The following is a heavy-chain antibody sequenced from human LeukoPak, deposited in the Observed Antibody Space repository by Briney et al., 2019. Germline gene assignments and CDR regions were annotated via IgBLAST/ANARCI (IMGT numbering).Heavy chain of an antibody. Sequence: SETLSLTCTVSGGSISSGDYYWSWIRQPPGKGLEWIGYIYYSGSTYYNPSLKSRVTISVDTSKNQFSLKLSSVTAADTAVYYCAKGYSGSYYTYDYWGRGTLVTVSS. J-gene: IGHJ4*02. CDR1: GGSISSGDYY. CDR2: IYYSGST. CDR3: AKGYSGSYYTYDY. D-gene: IGHD1-26*01. V-gene: IGHV4-30-4*01.